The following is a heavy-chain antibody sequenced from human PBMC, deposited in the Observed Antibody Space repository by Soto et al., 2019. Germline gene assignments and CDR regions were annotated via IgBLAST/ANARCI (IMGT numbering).Heavy chain of an antibody. J-gene: IGHJ4*02. CDR2: ISSSSSYM. CDR3: AKSDDYGDYEDVY. CDR1: GFTFSSYS. D-gene: IGHD4-17*01. Sequence: EVQLVESGGGLVKPGGSLRLSCAASGFTFSSYSMNWVRQAPGKGLKWVSSISSSSSYMYYADSVNGRFTISRDNAKNSLYLQMNSLIAEDTAVYYCAKSDDYGDYEDVYGGQGTLVTVSS. V-gene: IGHV3-21*01.